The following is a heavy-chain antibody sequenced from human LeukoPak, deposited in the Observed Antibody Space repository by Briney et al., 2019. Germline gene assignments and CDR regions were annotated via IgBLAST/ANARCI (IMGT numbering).Heavy chain of an antibody. CDR1: GGSISSYY. CDR3: ARSPDGYRYTYFDY. CDR2: IYYSGSF. D-gene: IGHD5-18*01. V-gene: IGHV4-59*01. J-gene: IGHJ4*02. Sequence: SETLSLTCTVSGGSISSYYWSWIRRPPGKGLEWIGYIYYSGSFNYNPSLKSRVTISADTSKKQFYMKLSSVTAADTAVYYCARSPDGYRYTYFDYWGQGTLVTVSS.